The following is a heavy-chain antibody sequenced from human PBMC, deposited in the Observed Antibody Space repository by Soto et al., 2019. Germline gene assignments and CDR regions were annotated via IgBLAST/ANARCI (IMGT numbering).Heavy chain of an antibody. D-gene: IGHD3-3*01. Sequence: EVLVVESGGGLVQPGGSLRLSCAVSGFTFSGGYWMKWVRQAPGKGLEWVATIKEDGRETYYVDSVKGRFTISRDSAKNSLYLQMNSLRVEDTAGYYCASTRGYGGQGTLFTVSS. J-gene: IGHJ4*02. CDR2: IKEDGRET. CDR1: GFTFSGGYW. V-gene: IGHV3-7*03. CDR3: ASTRGY.